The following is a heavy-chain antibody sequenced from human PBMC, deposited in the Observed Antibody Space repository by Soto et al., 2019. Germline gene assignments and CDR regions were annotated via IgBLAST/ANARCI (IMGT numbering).Heavy chain of an antibody. D-gene: IGHD1-1*01. CDR2: SSNSGTFS. J-gene: IGHJ4*02. CDR1: GFTFSNYG. Sequence: PGGSLRLSCAASGFTFSNYGMHWVRQAPGKGLEWISYSSNSGTFSRYADSVKGRFSISRDNTKNLLYLQMNSLRAEDTAVYYCARSGDNYNRLDYWGQGTPVTVSS. CDR3: ARSGDNYNRLDY. V-gene: IGHV3-21*05.